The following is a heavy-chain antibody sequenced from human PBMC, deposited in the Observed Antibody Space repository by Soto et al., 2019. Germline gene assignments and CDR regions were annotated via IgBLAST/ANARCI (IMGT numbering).Heavy chain of an antibody. CDR1: GFTFSSYC. V-gene: IGHV3-7*03. J-gene: IGHJ6*02. CDR3: TRDGSPFALDV. Sequence: VWLRRPGAASGFTFSSYCMSWVRQAPGKGLESVANIKTDGSEKYVMDSVGGRFTTSRYNARTFFFLQMNSLTGEDTAVYYRTRDGSPFALDVVGLGTLVTVSS. CDR2: IKTDGSEK.